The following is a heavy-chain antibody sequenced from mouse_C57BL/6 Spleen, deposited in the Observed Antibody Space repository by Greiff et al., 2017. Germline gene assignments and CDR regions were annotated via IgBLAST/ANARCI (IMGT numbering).Heavy chain of an antibody. CDR1: GYSFTGYY. V-gene: IGHV1-42*01. D-gene: IGHD1-2*01. Sequence: DVQLQESGPELVKPGASVKISCKASGYSFTGYYMNWVKQSPEKSLEWIGEINPSTGGTTYNQKFKAKATLTVDKSSSTAYMQLKSLTSEDSAVYYCARKDDGAWFAYWGQGTLVTVSA. CDR2: INPSTGGT. J-gene: IGHJ3*01. CDR3: ARKDDGAWFAY.